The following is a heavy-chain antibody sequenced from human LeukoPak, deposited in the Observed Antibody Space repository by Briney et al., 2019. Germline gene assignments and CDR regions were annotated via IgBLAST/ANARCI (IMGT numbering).Heavy chain of an antibody. CDR3: SKGIAAQYHFDY. V-gene: IGHV3-23*01. D-gene: IGHD6-25*01. Sequence: TGGSLRLSCAVSGFTFSSYSMSWVRQAPGKWLEWASAISVSVSSPYYADSVEARFSISRENSKNTLYLKMNSLRAEDTAVYYCSKGIAAQYHFDYWGQGTLVTVSS. J-gene: IGHJ4*02. CDR2: ISVSVSSP. CDR1: GFTFSSYS.